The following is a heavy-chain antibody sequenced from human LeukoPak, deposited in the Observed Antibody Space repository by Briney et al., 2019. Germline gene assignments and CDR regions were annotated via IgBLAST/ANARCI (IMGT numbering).Heavy chain of an antibody. CDR2: ISSSSSYI. V-gene: IGHV3-21*01. CDR1: GFTFSSYS. CDR3: ASDVVVPAAYFDY. Sequence: SGGSLRLSCAASGFTFSSYSMNWVRQAPGKGLEWVSSISSSSSYIYYADSVKGRFTISRDNAKNSLYLQMNSLRAEDTAVYYCASDVVVPAAYFDYWGQGTLVTVSS. J-gene: IGHJ4*02. D-gene: IGHD2-2*01.